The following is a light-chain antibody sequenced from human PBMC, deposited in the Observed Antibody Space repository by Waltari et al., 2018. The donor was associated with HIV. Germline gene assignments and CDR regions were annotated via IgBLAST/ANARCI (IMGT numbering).Light chain of an antibody. CDR3: LSYTITNTLV. V-gene: IGLV2-14*01. CDR1: SSDIGGHYS. CDR2: AVT. J-gene: IGLJ3*02. Sequence: QSALTQPAPVSGSPGQSITISCTGTSSDIGGHYSVSWYQQLPGKAPKLMIYAVTYRPSGVSNRFSGSKSGNTASLTISGLQGEDEADYYCLSYTITNTLVFGGGTKLTV.